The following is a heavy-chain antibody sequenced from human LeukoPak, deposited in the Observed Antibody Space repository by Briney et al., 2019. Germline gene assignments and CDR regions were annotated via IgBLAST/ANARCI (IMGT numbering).Heavy chain of an antibody. CDR3: AIDYGGNSGWFDP. CDR2: MNPNSGNT. V-gene: IGHV1-8*03. D-gene: IGHD4-23*01. J-gene: IGHJ5*02. CDR1: GYPFTSYD. Sequence: ASVKVSCKASGYPFTSYDINWVRQATGQGREWIGWMNPNSGNTGYAQKFQGRVTITRNTAISTAYMELSSLRSEDTAIYYCAIDYGGNSGWFDPWGQGTLVTVSS.